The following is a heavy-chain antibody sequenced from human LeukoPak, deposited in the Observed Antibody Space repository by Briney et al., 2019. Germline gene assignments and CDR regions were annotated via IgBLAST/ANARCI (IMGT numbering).Heavy chain of an antibody. D-gene: IGHD3-10*01. Sequence: PVGPLRLSCAASGFTLGYYWMSWVHQVPGKGLECVVNINQDGSENNYVDSVKGPFTISRDDVENSLYLQMDTLRAEDTAVYYCTRGGRYYLGYWGQGTLVTVSS. V-gene: IGHV3-7*01. CDR2: INQDGSEN. CDR3: TRGGRYYLGY. CDR1: GFTLGYYW. J-gene: IGHJ4*02.